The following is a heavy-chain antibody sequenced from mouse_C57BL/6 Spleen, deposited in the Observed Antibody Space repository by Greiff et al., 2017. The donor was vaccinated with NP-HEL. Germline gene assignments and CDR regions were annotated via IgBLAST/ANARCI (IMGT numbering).Heavy chain of an antibody. V-gene: IGHV1-55*01. Sequence: QVQLQQPGAELVKPGASVKMSCKASGYTFTSYWITWVKQRPGQGLEWIGYIYPGSGSTNYNEKFKSKATLTVDTSQRTAYMQRSSLSSEDSGVFYYERGRNDRRAMDYWGQG. CDR3: ERGRNDRRAMDY. D-gene: IGHD3-2*01. J-gene: IGHJ4*01. CDR2: IYPGSGST. CDR1: GYTFTSYW.